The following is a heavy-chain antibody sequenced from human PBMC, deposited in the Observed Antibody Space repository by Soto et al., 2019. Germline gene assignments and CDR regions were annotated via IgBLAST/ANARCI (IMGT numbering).Heavy chain of an antibody. V-gene: IGHV3-11*01. Sequence: QVQLVDSGGGLVKPGGSLRLSCAASGFSFSNYYFTYIRQAPGKGLEWIAYISSSGTITHYADSVQGRFSISRDNAKYPLSLQLNGLRVENTAGYFCAGSLLGVGDPFGPWGQGTSVLVSS. CDR2: ISSSGTIT. J-gene: IGHJ6*02. CDR1: GFSFSNYY. D-gene: IGHD2-15*01. CDR3: AGSLLGVGDPFGP.